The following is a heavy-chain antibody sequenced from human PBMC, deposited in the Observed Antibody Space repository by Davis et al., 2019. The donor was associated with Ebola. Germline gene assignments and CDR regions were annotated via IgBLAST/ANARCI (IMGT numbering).Heavy chain of an antibody. V-gene: IGHV4-38-2*02. Sequence: PGGSLRLSCTVSGYSISSGYYWGWIRQPPGKGLEWIGNIYHSGNTYYNPSLKGRVTISVDTSKNQFSLKLKSITAADTAVYYCARGGSPAMFKGVDEWGQGTLVTVAS. CDR3: ARGGSPAMFKGVDE. J-gene: IGHJ4*02. D-gene: IGHD2-2*01. CDR2: IYHSGNT. CDR1: GYSISSGYY.